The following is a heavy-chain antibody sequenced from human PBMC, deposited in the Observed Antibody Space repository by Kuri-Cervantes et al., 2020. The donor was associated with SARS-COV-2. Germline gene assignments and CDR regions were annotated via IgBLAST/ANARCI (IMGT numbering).Heavy chain of an antibody. V-gene: IGHV4-39*01. CDR1: GGSISSSSYY. CDR3: ARQSSGWYFSLWADYYMDV. D-gene: IGHD6-19*01. CDR2: IYHSGST. Sequence: ESLKISCTVSGGSISSSSYYWGWIRQPPGKGLEWIGSIYHSGSTYYNPSLKSRVTISVDTSKNQFSLRLSSVTAADTAVYYCARQSSGWYFSLWADYYMDVWGKGTTVTVSS. J-gene: IGHJ6*03.